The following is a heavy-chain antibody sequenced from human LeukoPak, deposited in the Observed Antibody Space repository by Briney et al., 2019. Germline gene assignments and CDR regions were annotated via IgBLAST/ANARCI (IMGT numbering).Heavy chain of an antibody. V-gene: IGHV3-23*01. CDR1: GFTFSSYT. Sequence: GGSLRLSWAASGFTFSSYTMHWIRQAPGKGLEWVSAISGSGGSTYYADSVKGRFTISRDNSKNTLYLQMNSLRAEDTAVCYCAKPLAPMIVVGDAFDIWGQGTMVTVSS. D-gene: IGHD3-22*01. CDR2: ISGSGGST. CDR3: AKPLAPMIVVGDAFDI. J-gene: IGHJ3*02.